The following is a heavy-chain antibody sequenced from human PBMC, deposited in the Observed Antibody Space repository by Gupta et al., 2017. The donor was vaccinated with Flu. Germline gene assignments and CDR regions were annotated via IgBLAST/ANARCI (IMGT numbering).Heavy chain of an antibody. CDR2: IYYSGST. V-gene: IGHV4-39*01. J-gene: IGHJ3*02. CDR3: ARSKRPCSGGSCYPPSDAFDI. D-gene: IGHD2-15*01. Sequence: QLQLQESGPGLVKPSETLSLTCTVSGGSISSSSYYWGWIRQPPGKGLEWIGSIYYSGSTYYNPSLKSRVTISVDTSKNQFSLKLSSVTAADTAVYYCARSKRPCSGGSCYPPSDAFDIWGQGTMVTVSS. CDR1: GGSISSSSYY.